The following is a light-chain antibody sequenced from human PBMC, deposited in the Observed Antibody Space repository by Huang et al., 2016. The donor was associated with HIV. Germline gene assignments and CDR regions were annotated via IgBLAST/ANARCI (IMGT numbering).Light chain of an antibody. CDR1: QGISSY. CDR2: GAS. Sequence: IQLTHSPSSLSASVGDSVTITCLASQGISSYLAWYQQKSGKAPKLLIYGASTLQSGVPARFSGSKSGTDFTLTITNLQPEDFATYYCQQLNSFPLFGQGTKLEIK. V-gene: IGKV1-9*01. CDR3: QQLNSFPL. J-gene: IGKJ2*01.